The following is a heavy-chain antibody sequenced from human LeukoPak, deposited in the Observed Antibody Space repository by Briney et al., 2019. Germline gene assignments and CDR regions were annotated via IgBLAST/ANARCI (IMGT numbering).Heavy chain of an antibody. CDR1: GFTFSSYS. V-gene: IGHV3-21*01. CDR3: ARDFFSCSGGSCYSRYAFDI. CDR2: ISSSSSYI. Sequence: GGSLRLSCAASGFTFSSYSMNWVRQAPGKGPEWVSSISSSSSYIYYADSVKGRFTISRDNAKNSLYLQMNSLRAEDTAVYYCARDFFSCSGGSCYSRYAFDIWGQGTMVTVSS. J-gene: IGHJ3*02. D-gene: IGHD2-15*01.